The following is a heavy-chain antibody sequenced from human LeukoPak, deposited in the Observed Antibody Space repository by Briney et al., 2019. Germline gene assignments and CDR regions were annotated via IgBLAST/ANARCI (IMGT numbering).Heavy chain of an antibody. Sequence: SETLSLTCTVSGGSISSYYWSWIRQPAGKGLEWIGRIYTSGSTNYNPSLKSRVTMSVDTSKNQFSLKLSSVTAADTAVYYCARDFGIVWTRWFDPWGQGTLVTVYS. CDR3: ARDFGIVWTRWFDP. D-gene: IGHD3/OR15-3a*01. J-gene: IGHJ5*02. V-gene: IGHV4-4*07. CDR2: IYTSGST. CDR1: GGSISSYY.